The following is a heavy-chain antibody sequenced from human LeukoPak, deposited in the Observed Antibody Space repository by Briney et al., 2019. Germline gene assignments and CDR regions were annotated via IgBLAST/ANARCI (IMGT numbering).Heavy chain of an antibody. D-gene: IGHD3-22*01. Sequence: PSETLSLTCTVSGGSISSGDYYWSWIRQLPGKGLEWIGYIYYSGSTYYNPSLKSRVTISVDTSKNQFSLKLSSVTAADTAVYYCARTSGYPVYYLDYWGQGALVTVSS. CDR3: ARTSGYPVYYLDY. CDR2: IYYSGST. V-gene: IGHV4-30-4*01. CDR1: GGSISSGDYY. J-gene: IGHJ4*02.